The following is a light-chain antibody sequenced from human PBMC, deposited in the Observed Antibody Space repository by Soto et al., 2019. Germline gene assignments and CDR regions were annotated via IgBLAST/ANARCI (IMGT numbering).Light chain of an antibody. CDR1: SSDVGAYDY. CDR2: EVT. J-gene: IGLJ2*01. Sequence: QSVLAQPASMSGSPGQSITITCTGTSSDVGAYDYVSRYQHHPGKVPRLIIYEVTKRPSGVSHRFSGSKSGNTASLTISGLQADDEADYYCSSYTRNSALVFGGGTKVTVL. V-gene: IGLV2-14*01. CDR3: SSYTRNSALV.